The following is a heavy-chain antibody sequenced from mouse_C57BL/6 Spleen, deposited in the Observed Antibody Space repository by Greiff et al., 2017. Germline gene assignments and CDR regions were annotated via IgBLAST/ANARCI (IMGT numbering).Heavy chain of an antibody. Sequence: QVQLQQPGAELVMPGPSVKLSCKASGYTFTSYWMHWVQQRPGQGLEWIGEIDPSDSYTNYNQKFKGKSTLTVDKSSSTAYMQHSSLTSEDSAVYYGARACYSNPGFADWGQGTLVTVS. CDR3: ARACYSNPGFAD. V-gene: IGHV1-69*01. CDR1: GYTFTSYW. J-gene: IGHJ3*01. CDR2: IDPSDSYT. D-gene: IGHD2-5*01.